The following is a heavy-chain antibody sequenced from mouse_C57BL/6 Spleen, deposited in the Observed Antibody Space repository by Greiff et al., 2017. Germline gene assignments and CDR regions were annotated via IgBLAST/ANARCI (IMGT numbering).Heavy chain of an antibody. CDR2: IDPSDSYT. CDR3: AREGYYDYDFDFDY. J-gene: IGHJ2*01. Sequence: QVQLQQPGAELVKPGASVKLSCKASGYTFTSYWMQWVKQRPGQGLEWIGEIDPSDSYTNYNQKFKGKATLTVDTSSSTAYMQLSSLTSEDSAVYYCAREGYYDYDFDFDYWGQGTTLTVSS. CDR1: GYTFTSYW. D-gene: IGHD2-4*01. V-gene: IGHV1-50*01.